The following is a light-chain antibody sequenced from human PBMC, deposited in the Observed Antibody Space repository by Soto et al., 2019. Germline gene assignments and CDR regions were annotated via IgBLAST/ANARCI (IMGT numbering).Light chain of an antibody. CDR3: EPLINWIT. J-gene: IGKJ3*01. Sequence: EIVLTQSPATLSLSPGERATLSCRASQNVSTYLAWYQQKPGQAPRLLIYDASNRATGIPARFSGSGSATDLTLNISGLEPVAFAVNDCEPLINWITFGRGTKMDIE. CDR2: DAS. CDR1: QNVSTY. V-gene: IGKV3-11*01.